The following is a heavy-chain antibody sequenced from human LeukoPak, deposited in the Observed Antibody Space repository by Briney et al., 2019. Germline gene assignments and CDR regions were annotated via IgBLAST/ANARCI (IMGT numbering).Heavy chain of an antibody. D-gene: IGHD5-24*01. Sequence: WASVKVSCKASGGTFSSYAISWVRQAPGQGLEWMGGIIPIFGTANYAQKFQGRVTITADKSTSTAYMELSSLRSEDTAVYYCARALEMATIPYYYYGMDVWGQGTTVTVSS. CDR1: GGTFSSYA. CDR2: IIPIFGTA. V-gene: IGHV1-69*06. J-gene: IGHJ6*02. CDR3: ARALEMATIPYYYYGMDV.